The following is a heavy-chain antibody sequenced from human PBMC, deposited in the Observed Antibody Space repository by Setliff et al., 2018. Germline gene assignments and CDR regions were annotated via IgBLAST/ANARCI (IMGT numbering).Heavy chain of an antibody. V-gene: IGHV4-39*07. D-gene: IGHD2-8*02. Sequence: PSETLSLTCTVSGGSISSGSYYWSWIRQPAGKGLEWIGSIYHSGSTYYNPSLKSRVTISVDTSKNQFSLKLSSVTAADTALYYCTVYNTGSSKDHYWGQGTPVTVSS. CDR1: GGSISSGSYY. CDR2: IYHSGST. J-gene: IGHJ4*02. CDR3: TVYNTGSSKDHY.